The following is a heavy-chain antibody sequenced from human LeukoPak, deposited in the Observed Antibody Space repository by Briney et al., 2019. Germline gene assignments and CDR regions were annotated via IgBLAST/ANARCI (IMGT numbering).Heavy chain of an antibody. D-gene: IGHD5-18*01. Sequence: PGGSLRLSCAASGFTVRSNHMSWVRQAPGKGLVWVSHIKRDGSSTSYEDSVKGRFTISRENAKNTLYLQMNSLRAEDTAVYYCARDWAYSYDYWGQGTLVTVSS. CDR1: GFTVRSNH. CDR3: ARDWAYSYDY. CDR2: IKRDGSST. V-gene: IGHV3-74*01. J-gene: IGHJ4*02.